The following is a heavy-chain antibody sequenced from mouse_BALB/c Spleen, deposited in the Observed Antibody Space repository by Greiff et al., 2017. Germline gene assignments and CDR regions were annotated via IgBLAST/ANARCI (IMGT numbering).Heavy chain of an antibody. V-gene: IGHV1-5*01. Sequence: EVQLQQSGTVLARPGASVKMSCKASGYSFTSYWMHWVKQRPGQGLEWIGAIYPGNSDTSYNQKFKGKAKLTAVTSASTAYMELSSLTNEDSAVYYCTQLRRGEVWYFDVWGAGTTVTVSS. CDR2: IYPGNSDT. D-gene: IGHD2-4*01. CDR1: GYSFTSYW. J-gene: IGHJ1*01. CDR3: TQLRRGEVWYFDV.